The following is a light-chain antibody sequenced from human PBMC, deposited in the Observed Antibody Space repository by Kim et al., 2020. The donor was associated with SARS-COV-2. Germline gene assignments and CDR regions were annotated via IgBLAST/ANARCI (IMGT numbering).Light chain of an antibody. Sequence: PGERATLSCRARQSVSSSYLAWYQQKPGQAPRLLIYGASSRATGIPDRFSGSGSGTDFTLTISRLEPEDFAVYYCQQNGSSPVMYTFGQGTKLEI. CDR2: GAS. CDR1: QSVSSSY. V-gene: IGKV3-20*01. CDR3: QQNGSSPVMYT. J-gene: IGKJ2*01.